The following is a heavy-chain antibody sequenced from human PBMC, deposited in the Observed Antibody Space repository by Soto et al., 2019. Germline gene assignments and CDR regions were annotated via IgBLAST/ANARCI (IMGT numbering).Heavy chain of an antibody. CDR2: IYPGDSDT. J-gene: IGHJ6*02. D-gene: IGHD3-3*01. Sequence: PGESLKISCKGSGYSFTSYWTGWVRQMPGKGLEWMGIIYPGDSDTRYSPSFQGQVTISADKSISTAYLQWSSLKASDTAMYYCARRHPYYDFWSGSPSSCHYGMLVCGQGTTVTVSS. V-gene: IGHV5-51*01. CDR3: ARRHPYYDFWSGSPSSCHYGMLV. CDR1: GYSFTSYW.